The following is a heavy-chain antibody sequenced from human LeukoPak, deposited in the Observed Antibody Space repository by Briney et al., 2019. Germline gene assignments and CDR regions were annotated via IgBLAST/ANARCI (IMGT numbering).Heavy chain of an antibody. Sequence: ASVKVPCKASGGTFSSYAISWVRQAPGQGLEWMGGIIPIFGTANYAQKFQGRVTITADKSTSTAYMELSSLRSEDTAVYYCARTPYSSSWYYFDYWGQGTLVTVSS. V-gene: IGHV1-69*06. J-gene: IGHJ4*02. CDR3: ARTPYSSSWYYFDY. D-gene: IGHD6-13*01. CDR1: GGTFSSYA. CDR2: IIPIFGTA.